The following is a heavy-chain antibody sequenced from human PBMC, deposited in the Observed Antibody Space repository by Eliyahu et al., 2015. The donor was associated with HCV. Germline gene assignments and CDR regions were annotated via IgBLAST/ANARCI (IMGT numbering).Heavy chain of an antibody. V-gene: IGHV4-59*01. Sequence: QVQLQESGPGLVKPSETLSLXCTVSGGXISSYYWXWIRQPPGKGLEWXGYIXYSGSTNYNPSLKSRVTILVDTSKNQFSLKLSSVTAADTAVYYCARERHGGFWSGYGPFDYWGQGTLVTVSS. D-gene: IGHD3-3*01. CDR1: GGXISSYY. CDR2: IXYSGST. J-gene: IGHJ4*02. CDR3: ARERHGGFWSGYGPFDY.